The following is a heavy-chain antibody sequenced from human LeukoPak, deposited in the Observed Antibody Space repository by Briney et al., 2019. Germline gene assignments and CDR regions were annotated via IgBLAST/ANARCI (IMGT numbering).Heavy chain of an antibody. CDR2: ISNSDSST. Sequence: PGGSLRLSCAASAFTFSNYAMSWVRQAPGKGLEWVSTISNSDSSTYYADSVKGRFTISRDNAKKSLYLQMNSLRVEDTGVYYCASWGEGALDNWGQGTLVTVSS. CDR1: AFTFSNYA. J-gene: IGHJ4*02. D-gene: IGHD1-26*01. CDR3: ASWGEGALDN. V-gene: IGHV3-23*01.